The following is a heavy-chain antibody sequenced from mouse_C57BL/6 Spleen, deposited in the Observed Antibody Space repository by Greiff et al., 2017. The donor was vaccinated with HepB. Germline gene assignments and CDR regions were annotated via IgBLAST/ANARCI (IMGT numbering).Heavy chain of an antibody. V-gene: IGHV5-12*01. D-gene: IGHD2-1*01. J-gene: IGHJ4*01. Sequence: EVKLMESGGGLVQPGGSLKLSCAASGFTFSDYYMYWVRQTPEKRLEWVAYISNGGGSTYYPDTVKGRFTISRDNAKNTLYLQMSRLKSEDTAMYYCARLIYYAHRYYAMDYWGQGTSVTVSS. CDR2: ISNGGGST. CDR1: GFTFSDYY. CDR3: ARLIYYAHRYYAMDY.